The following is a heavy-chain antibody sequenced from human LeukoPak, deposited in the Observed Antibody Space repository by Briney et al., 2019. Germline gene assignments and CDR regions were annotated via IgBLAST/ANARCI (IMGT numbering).Heavy chain of an antibody. D-gene: IGHD3-16*02. V-gene: IGHV4-59*01. CDR3: ARGGDYDYVWGSYRSHFDY. CDR1: GGSISSYY. Sequence: EPLSLTCTVSGGSISSYYWSWIRQPPGKGLEWIGYIYYSGSTNYNPSLKRRVTISVDTSKNQFSLQLSSVTAADTAVYYCARGGDYDYVWGSYRSHFDYWGRGTLVTVPS. J-gene: IGHJ4*02. CDR2: IYYSGST.